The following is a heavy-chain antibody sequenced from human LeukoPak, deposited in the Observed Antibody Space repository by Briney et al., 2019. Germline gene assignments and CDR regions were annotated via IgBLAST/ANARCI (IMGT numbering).Heavy chain of an antibody. V-gene: IGHV3-33*01. CDR3: ARDPGSWYPDY. CDR1: GFTFSSYS. CDR2: IWYDGSNK. Sequence: GGSLRLSCAASGFTFSSYSMHWVRQAPGKGLEWVAVIWYDGSNKYYADSVKGRFTISRDNSKNTLYLQMNSLGAEDTAVYYCARDPGSWYPDYWGQGTLVTVSS. J-gene: IGHJ4*02. D-gene: IGHD6-13*01.